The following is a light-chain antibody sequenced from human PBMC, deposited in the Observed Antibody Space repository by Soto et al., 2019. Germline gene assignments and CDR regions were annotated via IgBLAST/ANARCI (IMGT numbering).Light chain of an antibody. J-gene: IGLJ1*01. CDR1: SSNIGSKT. Sequence: QSVLTQPPSASGTPGQGVTISCSGSSSNIGSKTVNWYQQLPGTAPKLLMYSNTQRPSGVPDRFSGSKSGTSASLAISGLQSDDEADYSCAAWDVRLNGYVFGTGTKVTVL. CDR2: SNT. CDR3: AAWDVRLNGYV. V-gene: IGLV1-44*01.